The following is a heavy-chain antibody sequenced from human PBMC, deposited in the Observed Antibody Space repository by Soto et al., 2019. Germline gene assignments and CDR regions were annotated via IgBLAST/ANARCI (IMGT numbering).Heavy chain of an antibody. V-gene: IGHV1-24*01. D-gene: IGHD1-26*01. J-gene: IGHJ6*02. CDR3: ATARLGRVGFYYYYGMDV. CDR1: GYTLTELS. Sequence: ASVKVSCKVSGYTLTELSMHWVRQAPGKGLEWMGGFDPEDGETIYAQKFQGRVTMTEDTSTDTAYMELSSLRSEDTAVDYCATARLGRVGFYYYYGMDVWGQGTTVTVSS. CDR2: FDPEDGET.